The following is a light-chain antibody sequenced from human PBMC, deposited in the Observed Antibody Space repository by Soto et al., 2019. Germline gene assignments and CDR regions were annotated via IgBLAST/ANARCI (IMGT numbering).Light chain of an antibody. Sequence: EVVMTQSPATLSVSPGERATLSCRASQSVSNNLAWYQQKPGQAPRLLIYGASTRATDIPARFSGSVSGTEFTLTISSLQSEDFAVYYCQQYNSWPLTFDQGTKVEIK. CDR2: GAS. CDR1: QSVSNN. J-gene: IGKJ1*01. CDR3: QQYNSWPLT. V-gene: IGKV3-15*01.